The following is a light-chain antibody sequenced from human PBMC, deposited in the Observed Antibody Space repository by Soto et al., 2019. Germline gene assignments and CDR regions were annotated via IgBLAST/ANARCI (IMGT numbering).Light chain of an antibody. J-gene: IGKJ3*01. V-gene: IGKV3-11*01. CDR2: ATS. CDR1: QSIGNY. Sequence: EVVLTQSPATLSLSPGXGATLSCRASQSIGNYLAWYQQKPGQAPRLLIYATSNRATGIPARFSGSGSGTDFTLTISSLEPEDFAVYYCQQSSSWPFTFGPGTKVDIK. CDR3: QQSSSWPFT.